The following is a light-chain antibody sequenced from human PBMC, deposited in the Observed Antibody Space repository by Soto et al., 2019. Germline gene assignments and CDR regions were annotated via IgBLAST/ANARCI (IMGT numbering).Light chain of an antibody. CDR3: VLYMGSGISV. J-gene: IGLJ2*01. Sequence: QTVVTQEPSFSVSHGRTVTLTCGLSSGSVSNSYYPSRYQQTPGQAPRTLIYSTNTRSSGVPDRFSGSILGNKAALTITGAQADDESDYYCVLYMGSGISVFGGGTKLSVL. CDR1: SGSVSNSYY. V-gene: IGLV8-61*01. CDR2: STN.